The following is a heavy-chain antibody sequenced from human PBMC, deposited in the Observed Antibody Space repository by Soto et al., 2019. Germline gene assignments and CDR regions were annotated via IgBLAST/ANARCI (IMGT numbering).Heavy chain of an antibody. CDR2: IYHSGST. V-gene: IGHV4-38-2*02. Sequence: SETLSLTCAVSGFSTSSAYYWGWIRQPPGKGLEWIGSIYHSGSTYYNPSLKSRVTISVDTSKNQFSLKLTSVSAADTAVYYCARDTRVLAYSPFDPWGQGTLVTVSS. J-gene: IGHJ5*02. CDR1: GFSTSSAYY. D-gene: IGHD2-8*02. CDR3: ARDTRVLAYSPFDP.